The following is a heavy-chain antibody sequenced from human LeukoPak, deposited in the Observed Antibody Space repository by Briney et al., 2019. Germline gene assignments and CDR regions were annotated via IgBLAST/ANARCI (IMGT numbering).Heavy chain of an antibody. V-gene: IGHV4-34*01. D-gene: IGHD5-12*01. J-gene: IGHJ4*02. CDR1: GGSFSGYY. CDR3: ARGGYDFIRPYDY. CDR2: INHSGST. Sequence: SETLSLTCAVYGGSFSGYYWSWIRQPPGKGLEWIGEINHSGSTNYNPSLKSRVTISVDTSKNQFSLKLSSVTAADTAVYYCARGGYDFIRPYDYWGQGTLVTVSS.